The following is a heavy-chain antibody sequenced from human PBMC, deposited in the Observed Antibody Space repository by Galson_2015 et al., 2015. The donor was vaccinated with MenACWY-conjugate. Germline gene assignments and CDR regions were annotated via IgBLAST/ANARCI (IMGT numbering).Heavy chain of an antibody. V-gene: IGHV3-23*01. J-gene: IGHJ4*02. D-gene: IGHD5/OR15-5a*01. CDR2: ISNSGSST. CDR1: GFTFTTYA. Sequence: SLRLSCAASGFTFTTYAMSWVRQAPGKGLEWVSAISNSGSSTYYADSVKGRFAISRDNSKNTLYLQMDSLRAEDTAVYYCAKRHRVSGNTLYTFDYWGQGTLVTVSS. CDR3: AKRHRVSGNTLYTFDY.